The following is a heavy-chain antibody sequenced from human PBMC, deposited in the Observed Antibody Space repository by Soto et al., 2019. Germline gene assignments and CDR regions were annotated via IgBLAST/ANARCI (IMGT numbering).Heavy chain of an antibody. V-gene: IGHV3-23*01. CDR1: GFTFSSYA. CDR2: ISGSGGST. Sequence: GGSLRLSCAASGFTFSSYAMSWVRQAPGKGLEWVSAISGSGGSTYYADSVKGRFTISRDNSKNTLYLQMNSLRAEDTAVYYCAKGHSSDYYYYGMDVWGQGTTVTVSS. D-gene: IGHD6-25*01. CDR3: AKGHSSDYYYYGMDV. J-gene: IGHJ6*02.